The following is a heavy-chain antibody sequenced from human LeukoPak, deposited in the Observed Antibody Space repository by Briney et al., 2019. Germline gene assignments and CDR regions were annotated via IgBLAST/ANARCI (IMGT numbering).Heavy chain of an antibody. Sequence: GGSLRLSCAASGFTFDDYAMHWVRQAPGKGLEWVSGISWNSGSIGYADSVKGRFTISRDSAKNSLYLQMNSLRAEDTAVYYCARDRSPQLWLLGGFDYWGQGTLVTVSS. CDR1: GFTFDDYA. J-gene: IGHJ4*02. V-gene: IGHV3-9*01. CDR2: ISWNSGSI. D-gene: IGHD5-18*01. CDR3: ARDRSPQLWLLGGFDY.